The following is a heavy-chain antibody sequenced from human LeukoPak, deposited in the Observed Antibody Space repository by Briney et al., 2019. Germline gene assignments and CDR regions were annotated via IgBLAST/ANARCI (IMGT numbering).Heavy chain of an antibody. V-gene: IGHV4-59*02. J-gene: IGHJ4*02. CDR3: ARAGGYNYHFEN. Sequence: SETLSLTCTVSGVSVSSYYWNWIRQSPGKRLEWIGYMFYSGSAKYNPSLKSRVTISVDSSKIHFSLKLRSVTAADTAVYYCARAGGYNYHFENWGQGIPVAVSS. D-gene: IGHD5-12*01. CDR1: GVSVSSYY. CDR2: MFYSGSA.